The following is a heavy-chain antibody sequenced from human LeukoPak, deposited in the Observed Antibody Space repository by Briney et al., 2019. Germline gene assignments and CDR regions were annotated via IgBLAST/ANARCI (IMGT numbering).Heavy chain of an antibody. CDR1: GFTFSSNS. V-gene: IGHV3-21*01. CDR3: ARGSENVVVMAATLDY. J-gene: IGHJ4*02. CDR2: ISTSSIYI. Sequence: GGSLRLSCAASGFTFSSNSMNWVRQAPGKGLEWVSSISTSSIYIYYADSVKGRFTISRDNAKDSLYLQMSSLRAEDTAVYYCARGSENVVVMAATLDYWGQGTLVTVSS. D-gene: IGHD2-21*01.